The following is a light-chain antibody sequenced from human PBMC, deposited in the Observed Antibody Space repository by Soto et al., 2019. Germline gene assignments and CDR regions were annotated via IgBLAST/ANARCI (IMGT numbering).Light chain of an antibody. CDR2: WAS. Sequence: DIVMTQSPDSLAVSLGERATINCKSSQSVLYSSNNKNYLACYQQKPGQPPKLLIYWASTRESGVPDRFSGSGSGTDFTLTISSLQAEDVAVYYCQQYYSTHTFGQGTKLEIK. CDR1: QSVLYSSNNKNY. J-gene: IGKJ2*01. CDR3: QQYYSTHT. V-gene: IGKV4-1*01.